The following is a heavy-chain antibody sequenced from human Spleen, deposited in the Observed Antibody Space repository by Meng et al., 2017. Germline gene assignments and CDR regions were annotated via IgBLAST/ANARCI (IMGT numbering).Heavy chain of an antibody. CDR3: ARGPTTMAHDFDY. D-gene: IGHD4-11*01. V-gene: IGHV4-34*01. Sequence: VQLQQWGDGLLKPLETLSLTCVVSGGSFSDYYWSWIRQPPGKGLEWIGEINHSGSTNYNPSLESRATISVDTSQNNLSLKLSSVTAADSAVYYCARGPTTMAHDFDYWGQGTLVTVSS. J-gene: IGHJ4*02. CDR1: GGSFSDYY. CDR2: INHSGST.